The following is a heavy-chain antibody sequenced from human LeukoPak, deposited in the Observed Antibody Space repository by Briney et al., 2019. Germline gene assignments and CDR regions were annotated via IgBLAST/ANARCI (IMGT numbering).Heavy chain of an antibody. V-gene: IGHV1-2*02. CDR3: ARDGDLLLWFGELLYY. J-gene: IGHJ4*02. D-gene: IGHD3-10*01. CDR1: GYTFTGYY. Sequence: ASVKLSCKASGYTFTGYYMHWVRQAPGQGLEWMGWINPNSGGTNYAQKFQGRVTMTRGTSISTAYMELSRLRSDDTAVYYCARDGDLLLWFGELLYYWGQGTLVTVSS. CDR2: INPNSGGT.